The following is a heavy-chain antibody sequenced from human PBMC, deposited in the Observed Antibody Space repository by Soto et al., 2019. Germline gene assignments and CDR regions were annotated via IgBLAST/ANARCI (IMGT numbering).Heavy chain of an antibody. CDR2: IYYTGTT. J-gene: IGHJ5*02. V-gene: IGHV4-59*01. Sequence: QVQLQESGPGLVKPSETLSLTCTVSGGSISSYYWSWIRQPPGKGLEWIGYIYYTGTTNYNPSLKRRVXXXXXTSKYQFSLKLSXVTXXXTAVYYCTTXXXADYGGIFDPWGQGTLVTVSS. CDR1: GGSISSYY. CDR3: TTXXXADYGGIFDP. D-gene: IGHD4-17*01.